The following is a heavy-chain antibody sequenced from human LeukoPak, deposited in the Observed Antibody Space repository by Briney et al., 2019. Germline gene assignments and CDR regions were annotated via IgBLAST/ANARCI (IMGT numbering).Heavy chain of an antibody. V-gene: IGHV4-4*07. CDR2: IYTSGST. CDR3: ARERTSKWDYYYYYMDV. D-gene: IGHD2-8*01. J-gene: IGHJ6*03. Sequence: PSETLSLTCTVSGGSISSYYWSWIRQPAGKGLEWIGRIYTSGSTNYNPSLKSRVTMSVDTSKNQFSLKLSSVTAADTAVYYCARERTSKWDYYYYYMDVWGKGTTVTVSS. CDR1: GGSISSYY.